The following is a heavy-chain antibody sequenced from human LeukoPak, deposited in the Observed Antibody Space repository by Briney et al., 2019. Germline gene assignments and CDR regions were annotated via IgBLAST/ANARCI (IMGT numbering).Heavy chain of an antibody. Sequence: SETLSLTCTVSGGSISSYYWSWIRQPPGKGLEWIGYIYYSGSTNYNPSLKSRVTISVDTSKNQFSLKLSSVTAADTAVYYCARRLRYFDWLDYYGMDVWGQGTTVTVSS. CDR3: ARRLRYFDWLDYYGMDV. CDR2: IYYSGST. J-gene: IGHJ6*02. D-gene: IGHD3-9*01. V-gene: IGHV4-59*08. CDR1: GGSISSYY.